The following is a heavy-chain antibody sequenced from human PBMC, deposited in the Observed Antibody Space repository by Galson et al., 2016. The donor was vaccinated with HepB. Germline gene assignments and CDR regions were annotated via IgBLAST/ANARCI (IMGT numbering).Heavy chain of an antibody. J-gene: IGHJ4*02. CDR3: ARPFVQQYSRPFDY. CDR2: IKQDGSEK. CDR1: GFTFSSYW. V-gene: IGHV3-7*03. D-gene: IGHD6-6*01. Sequence: SLRLSCAASGFTFSSYWMSWVRQAPGKGLEWVANIKQDGSEKYYVDSVKGRFTISRDNAKNSLSLQMNSLRSEDTAVYYYARPFVQQYSRPFDYWSQGTRVTVSS.